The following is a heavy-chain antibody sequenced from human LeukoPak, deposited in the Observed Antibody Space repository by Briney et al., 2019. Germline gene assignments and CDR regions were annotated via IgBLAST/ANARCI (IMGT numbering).Heavy chain of an antibody. V-gene: IGHV3-15*01. J-gene: IGHJ4*02. CDR3: SKYNPYHALDY. CDR1: GFTFSQDW. CDR2: IKNKIDGGTT. Sequence: PGGCLRLSCAGSGFTFSQDWMSWVRQVPGKGLEWLGLIKNKIDGGTTDYAVTVKGRFTVSRDDSKNTLYLQMNSLKTGDTAVYYCSKYNPYHALDYWGQGTLVTVSS. D-gene: IGHD1-1*01.